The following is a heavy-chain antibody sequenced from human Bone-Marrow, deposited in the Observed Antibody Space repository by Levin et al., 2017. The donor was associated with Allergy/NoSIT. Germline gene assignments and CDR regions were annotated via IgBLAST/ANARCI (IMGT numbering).Heavy chain of an antibody. D-gene: IGHD3-3*01. Sequence: SQTISLTCAITGGSTTSNNWWSWVRQPPGKGLEWMGEIYHVGGTNYKPSLEGRITISVDNSKNQVFLRLSSLTAADTAIYYCAREAGAATFEGFDYWGQGILVTVSS. CDR2: IYHVGGT. V-gene: IGHV4-4*02. CDR1: GGSTTSNNW. J-gene: IGHJ4*02. CDR3: AREAGAATFEGFDY.